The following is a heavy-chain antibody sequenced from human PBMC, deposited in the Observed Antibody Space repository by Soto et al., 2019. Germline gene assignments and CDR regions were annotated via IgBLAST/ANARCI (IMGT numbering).Heavy chain of an antibody. CDR2: ISSSSSYI. Sequence: EVQLVESGGGLVKPGGSLRLSCAASGFTFSSYSMNWVRQAPGKGLEWVSSISSSSSYIYYADSVKGRFTISRDNAKNSLYLQMNSLRAEDTAVYYCARGTTVTVRQSWYFDLWGRGTLVTVSS. CDR1: GFTFSSYS. V-gene: IGHV3-21*01. D-gene: IGHD4-17*01. J-gene: IGHJ2*01. CDR3: ARGTTVTVRQSWYFDL.